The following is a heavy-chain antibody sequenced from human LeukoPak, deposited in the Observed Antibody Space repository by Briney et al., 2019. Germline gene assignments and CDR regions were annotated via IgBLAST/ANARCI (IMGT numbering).Heavy chain of an antibody. V-gene: IGHV3-30*02. D-gene: IGHD1-20*01. J-gene: IGHJ4*02. CDR2: VRHGGNNE. CDR3: ATITGSPDY. Sequence: GGSLRLSCAGSGFPFSNYGIHWVRQAPGKGLEWVAFVRHGGNNEYYTDSVKGRFIISRDNSKRSLYLQMNSLRPEDTAIYYCATITGSPDYWGQGTLVTVSS. CDR1: GFPFSNYG.